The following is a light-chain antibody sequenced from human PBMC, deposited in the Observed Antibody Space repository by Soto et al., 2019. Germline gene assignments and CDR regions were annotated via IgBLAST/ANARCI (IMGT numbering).Light chain of an antibody. CDR3: CSYTGSSAL. J-gene: IGLJ1*01. V-gene: IGLV2-14*01. CDR2: EVS. Sequence: QSALTQPASVSGSPGQSITISCTGTSSDVGGYNYVSWYQQHPGKAPKLMIYEVSNRPSGVSNRFSGSKSGNTASLTISGLQADDEADYYCCSYTGSSALIGTGTKLTVL. CDR1: SSDVGGYNY.